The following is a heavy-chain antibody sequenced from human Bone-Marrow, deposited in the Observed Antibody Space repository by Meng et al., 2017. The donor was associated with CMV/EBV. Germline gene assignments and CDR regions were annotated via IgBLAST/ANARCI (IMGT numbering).Heavy chain of an antibody. J-gene: IGHJ6*02. CDR2: IYYSGST. V-gene: IGHV4-59*01. D-gene: IGHD2-2*01. CDR3: ARSYEDIVVVPAADTAPRYYYYGMDV. CDR1: GGSISSYY. Sequence: SEPLSLTCTVSGGSISSYYWSWIRQPPGKGLEWIGYIYYSGSTNYNPSLKSRVTISVDTSKNQFSLKLSSVTAADTAVYYCARSYEDIVVVPAADTAPRYYYYGMDVWGQGTTVTVSS.